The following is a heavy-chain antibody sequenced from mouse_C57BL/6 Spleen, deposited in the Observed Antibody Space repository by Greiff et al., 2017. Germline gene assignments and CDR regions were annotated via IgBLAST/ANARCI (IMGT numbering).Heavy chain of an antibody. CDR1: GFTFSDYY. V-gene: IGHV5-16*01. D-gene: IGHD2-1*01. CDR3: ARGPYGNYDYAMDY. Sequence: EVHLVESEGGLVQPGSSMKLSCTASGFTFSDYYMAWVRQVPEKGLEWVANINYDGSSTYYLDSLKSRFIISRDNAKNILYLQMSSLKSEDTATYYCARGPYGNYDYAMDYWGQGTSVTVSS. J-gene: IGHJ4*01. CDR2: INYDGSST.